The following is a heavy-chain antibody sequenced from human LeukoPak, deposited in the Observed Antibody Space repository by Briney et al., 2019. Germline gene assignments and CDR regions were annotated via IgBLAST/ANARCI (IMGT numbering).Heavy chain of an antibody. CDR1: GGSISSYY. CDR3: ARRRVRGVIIALSPYYYMDV. Sequence: SETLSLTCTVSGGSISSYYWSWIRQPPGKGLEWIGYIYYSGSTNYNPSLKSRVTISVDTSKNQFSLKLSSVTAADTAVYYCARRRVRGVIIALSPYYYMDVWGKGTTVTISS. CDR2: IYYSGST. J-gene: IGHJ6*03. D-gene: IGHD3-10*01. V-gene: IGHV4-59*12.